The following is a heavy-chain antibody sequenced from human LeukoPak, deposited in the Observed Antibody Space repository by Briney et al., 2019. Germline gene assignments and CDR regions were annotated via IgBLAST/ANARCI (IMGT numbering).Heavy chain of an antibody. CDR3: LQAEDGIRDFDWYNWFDP. Sequence: GGSLRLSCAASGFTFSDYYMSWIRQAPGKGLEKVSYISSSISYTSYADSVKGRFTISRDNARNSLYLQMNSLRAEDTAVYFFLQAEDGIRDFDWYNWFDPWGQGTLVTVSS. D-gene: IGHD3-9*01. J-gene: IGHJ5*02. V-gene: IGHV3-11*03. CDR2: ISSSISYT. CDR1: GFTFSDYY.